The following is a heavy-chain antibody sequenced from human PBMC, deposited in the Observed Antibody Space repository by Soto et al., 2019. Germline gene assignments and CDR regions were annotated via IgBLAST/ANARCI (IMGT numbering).Heavy chain of an antibody. CDR2: INPNSGVT. D-gene: IGHD5-12*01. CDR1: GDTFTGYY. CDR3: ARESGGATATLDYYYFYMDV. V-gene: IGHV1-2*04. J-gene: IGHJ6*03. Sequence: QVQLVQSGAEVKKPGASVTVSCRASGDTFTGYYMHWVRQAPGQGLEWMGWINPNSGVTKYAQKFQGWVTMTRDTPISTVYMQLSRLRSDDTAVYYCARESGGATATLDYYYFYMDVWGTGTTVTVSS.